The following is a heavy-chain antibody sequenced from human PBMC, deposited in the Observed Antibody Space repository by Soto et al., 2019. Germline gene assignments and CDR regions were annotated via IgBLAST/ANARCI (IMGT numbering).Heavy chain of an antibody. CDR1: GYSFTSYW. Sequence: GESLKISCNGSGYSFTSYWIGWVRQMPGKGLEWMGIIYPGDSDTRYSPSFQGQVTISADKSISTAYLQWSSLKASDTAMYYCARRASYCSGGSCDPFDIWGQGTMVTVSS. CDR2: IYPGDSDT. CDR3: ARRASYCSGGSCDPFDI. D-gene: IGHD2-15*01. J-gene: IGHJ3*02. V-gene: IGHV5-51*01.